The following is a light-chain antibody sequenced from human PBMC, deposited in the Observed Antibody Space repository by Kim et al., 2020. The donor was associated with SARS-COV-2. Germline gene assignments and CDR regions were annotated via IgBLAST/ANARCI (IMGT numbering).Light chain of an antibody. V-gene: IGLV6-57*01. CDR3: QSYDSSNWV. Sequence: GKTVNVSCTRSSGSIASNDVQWYQQRPGSSPTTVIYEDNQRPSGVPDRFSGSIDSASNSASLTISGLKTEDEADYYCQSYDSSNWVFGGGTQLTVL. J-gene: IGLJ3*02. CDR1: SGSIASND. CDR2: EDN.